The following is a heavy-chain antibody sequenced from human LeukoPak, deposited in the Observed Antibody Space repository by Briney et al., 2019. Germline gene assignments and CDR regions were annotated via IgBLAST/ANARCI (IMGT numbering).Heavy chain of an antibody. Sequence: PSETLSLTCDVYGGSFSGNYWSWIRQPPGKGLEWIGEINHSGSTNYNPSLKSRVTISVDTSKNQFSLKLSSVTAADTAVYYCAREGTVTIPPWNFDLWGRGTLVTVSS. V-gene: IGHV4-34*01. D-gene: IGHD4-17*01. CDR3: AREGTVTIPPWNFDL. CDR2: INHSGST. J-gene: IGHJ2*01. CDR1: GGSFSGNY.